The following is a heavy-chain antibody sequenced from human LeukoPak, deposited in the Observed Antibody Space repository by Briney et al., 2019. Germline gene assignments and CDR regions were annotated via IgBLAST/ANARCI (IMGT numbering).Heavy chain of an antibody. CDR1: GFTFDHFA. J-gene: IGHJ4*02. CDR2: ISWNSDYI. V-gene: IGHV3-9*01. Sequence: GGSLRLSCEASGFTFDHFAMHWVRQVPGKGLEWVSGISWNSDYIGYADSVKGRFTISRDNAKNSLFLQLNSLRPDDTAFYYCAKGPPGDCSSGNCFLTKWGQGTLIRVSS. D-gene: IGHD2-15*01. CDR3: AKGPPGDCSSGNCFLTK.